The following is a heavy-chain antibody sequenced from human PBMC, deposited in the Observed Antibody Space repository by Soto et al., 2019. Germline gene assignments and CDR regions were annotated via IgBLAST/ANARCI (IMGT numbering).Heavy chain of an antibody. J-gene: IGHJ6*02. CDR2: ISSSGSTI. CDR3: ARDQEAGSFFPYYYGMDV. Sequence: GGSLRLSCATSGFTFSSYEMNWVRQAPGKGLEWVSYISSSGSTIYYADSVKGRFTTSRDNAKNSLYLQMDSLRAEDTAVYYCARDQEAGSFFPYYYGMDVWGQGTTVTVS. D-gene: IGHD6-13*01. V-gene: IGHV3-48*03. CDR1: GFTFSSYE.